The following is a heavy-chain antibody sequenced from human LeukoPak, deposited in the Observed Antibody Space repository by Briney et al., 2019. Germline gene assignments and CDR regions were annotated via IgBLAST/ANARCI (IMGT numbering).Heavy chain of an antibody. CDR3: ARPNYDFWSGYSFGAFDI. V-gene: IGHV3-7*01. CDR2: IKQDGSAK. CDR1: GFTFSSYW. J-gene: IGHJ3*02. D-gene: IGHD3-3*01. Sequence: PGGPLRLSSAASGFTFSSYWMSWVRQAPGKGLEWVANIKQDGSAKDYVDAVKGRFTISRDNAKNSLYLQMNSMRAEDTAVYYCARPNYDFWSGYSFGAFDIWGQGTMVTVSS.